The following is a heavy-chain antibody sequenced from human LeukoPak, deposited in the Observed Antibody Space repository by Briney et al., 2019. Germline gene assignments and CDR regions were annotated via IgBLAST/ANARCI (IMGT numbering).Heavy chain of an antibody. CDR2: IYYSGST. V-gene: IGHV4-59*12. CDR1: GGSINSYY. J-gene: IGHJ4*02. Sequence: SETLSLTCIVSGGSINSYYWSWIRQPPGKGLEWIGYIYYSGSTNNNPSLKSRVTISVDTSKNQFSLKLSSVTAADTAVYYCARRGYYDFWSGYYMSGLDYWGQGTLVTVSS. CDR3: ARRGYYDFWSGYYMSGLDY. D-gene: IGHD3-3*01.